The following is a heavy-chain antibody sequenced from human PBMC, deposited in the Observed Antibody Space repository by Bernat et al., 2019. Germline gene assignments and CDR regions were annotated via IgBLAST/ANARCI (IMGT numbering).Heavy chain of an antibody. CDR2: IASDSSYI. D-gene: IGHD6-13*01. CDR3: AREVYSSRTLAASDI. CDR1: GFTFSSYT. J-gene: IGHJ3*02. V-gene: IGHV3-21*01. Sequence: EVQLVESGGGLVKPGGSLRLSCAASGFTFSSYTMNWVRQAPGKGLEWVSSIASDSSYIYSADSLRGRFTVSRDNAKNSLYLQMNSLRAEDTAVYYCAREVYSSRTLAASDIWGQGTMVTVSS.